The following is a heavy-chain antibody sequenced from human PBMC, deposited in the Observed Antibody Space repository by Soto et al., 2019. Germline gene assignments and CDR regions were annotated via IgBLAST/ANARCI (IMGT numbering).Heavy chain of an antibody. J-gene: IGHJ6*02. V-gene: IGHV4-30-2*01. CDR1: GGSISSGGYS. D-gene: IGHD2-2*01. CDR2: IYHSGST. CDR3: ARLGGYCSTTSCYGYYGMDV. Sequence: SETLSLTCAVSGGSISSGGYSWSWIRQPPGKGLEWIGYIYHSGSTYYNPSLKSRVTISVDTSKNQFSLKVSSVTAADTAVYYCARLGGYCSTTSCYGYYGMDVGGQGTTVT.